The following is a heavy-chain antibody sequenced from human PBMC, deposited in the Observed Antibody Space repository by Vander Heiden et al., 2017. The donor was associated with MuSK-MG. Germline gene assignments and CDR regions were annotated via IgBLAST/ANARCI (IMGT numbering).Heavy chain of an antibody. D-gene: IGHD3-16*01. V-gene: IGHV4-59*01. J-gene: IGHJ6*03. CDR1: GGSISSSS. Sequence: VQLQESGPGLVQPSETLSLTCTVSGGSISSSSWSWIRQPRGKGLEWIGYIYSSGSTNNTPSLRGGVTIPLDTSKNKFSLKLSFVTAANTAVYYGGRQKEVWSRHYYYYMDVWGQGTMVTVSS. CDR2: IYSSGST. CDR3: GRQKEVWSRHYYYYMDV.